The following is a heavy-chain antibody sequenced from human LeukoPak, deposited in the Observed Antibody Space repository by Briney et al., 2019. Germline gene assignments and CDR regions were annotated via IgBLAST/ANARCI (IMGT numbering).Heavy chain of an antibody. CDR3: AKDERNWNYNLASQTYD. V-gene: IGHV3-23*01. CDR1: GFTFSNYA. CDR2: IRVTDNT. Sequence: GGSLRLSCAASGFTFSNYAMNWVRQAPGKGLEWVSGIRVTDNTYYADSAKGRFTVSRDNSKNTLYLQMSSLRAEDTAVYYCAKDERNWNYNLASQTYDWGQGTLVTVSS. J-gene: IGHJ4*02. D-gene: IGHD1-7*01.